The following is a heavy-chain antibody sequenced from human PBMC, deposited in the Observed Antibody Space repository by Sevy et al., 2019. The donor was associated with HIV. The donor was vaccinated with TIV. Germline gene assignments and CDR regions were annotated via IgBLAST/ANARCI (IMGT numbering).Heavy chain of an antibody. CDR1: GYSFTSYW. Sequence: GESLKISCKGSGYSFTSYWIGWVRQMPGKGLEWIGIIYPGDSDTRYGPSFQGQVTISADKSISTAYLQWSSLKASDTATYYCARHGSNDILTGYYKDAFDIWGQGTMVTVSS. CDR2: IYPGDSDT. V-gene: IGHV5-51*01. J-gene: IGHJ3*02. CDR3: ARHGSNDILTGYYKDAFDI. D-gene: IGHD3-9*01.